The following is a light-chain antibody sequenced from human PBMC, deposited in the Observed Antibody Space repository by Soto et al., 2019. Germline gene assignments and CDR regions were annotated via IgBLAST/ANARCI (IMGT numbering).Light chain of an antibody. J-gene: IGKJ1*01. CDR2: SAS. CDR3: HHFGSLPET. V-gene: IGKV3-20*01. CDR1: QSVASSY. Sequence: EVVLTQSPGTLSLSPGERVTLSCRASQSVASSYLARYQQKPGRAPRLLFYSASSRATGIPDRFSGSGSGTEFTLTISRLEPEDFAVYYCHHFGSLPETFGQGTNVE.